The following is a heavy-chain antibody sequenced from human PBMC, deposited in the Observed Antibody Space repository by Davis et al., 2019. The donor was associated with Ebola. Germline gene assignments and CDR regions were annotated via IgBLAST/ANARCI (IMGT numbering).Heavy chain of an antibody. D-gene: IGHD5-18*01. CDR2: IYSGGST. CDR1: GFTVSSNY. V-gene: IGHV3-53*01. CDR3: ARETAMVLGRGDY. J-gene: IGHJ4*02. Sequence: GESLKISCAASGFTVSSNYMSWVRQAPGKGLEWVSVIYSGGSTYYADSVKGRFTISRDNSKNTLYLQMNSLRAEDTAVYYCARETAMVLGRGDYWGQGTLVTVSS.